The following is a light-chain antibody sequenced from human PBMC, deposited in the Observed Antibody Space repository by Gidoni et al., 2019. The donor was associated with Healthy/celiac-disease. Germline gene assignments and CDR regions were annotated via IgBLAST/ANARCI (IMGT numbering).Light chain of an antibody. CDR3: QQYNNWPPIT. CDR2: GAS. V-gene: IGKV3-15*01. J-gene: IGKJ5*01. Sequence: EIVMTQYHATLSVSPGERATLSCRASQSVSSNLAWYQQKPGQAPRLLIYGASTRATGITARFSGSGSGTEFTLTISSLQSEDFAVYYCQQYNNWPPITFGQGTRLEIK. CDR1: QSVSSN.